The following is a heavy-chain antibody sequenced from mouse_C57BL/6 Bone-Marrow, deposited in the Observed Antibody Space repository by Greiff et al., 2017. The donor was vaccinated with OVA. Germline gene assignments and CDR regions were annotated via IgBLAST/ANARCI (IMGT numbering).Heavy chain of an antibody. CDR2: IDPSDSYT. CDR1: GYTFTSYW. Sequence: VQLQQPGAELVRPGTSVKLSCKASGYTFTSYWMHWVKQRPGQGLEWIGVIDPSDSYTNYNQKFKGKATLTVDTSSSTAYMQLSSLTSEDSAVYYCARGNYGSSGGFAYWGQGTLVTVSA. V-gene: IGHV1-59*01. J-gene: IGHJ3*01. CDR3: ARGNYGSSGGFAY. D-gene: IGHD1-1*01.